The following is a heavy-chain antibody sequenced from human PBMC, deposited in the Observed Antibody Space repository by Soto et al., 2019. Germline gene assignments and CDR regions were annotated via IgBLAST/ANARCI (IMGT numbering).Heavy chain of an antibody. Sequence: EVQLVESGGGLVKPGGSLRLSCAASGFTFSSYSMNWVRQAPGKGLEWVSSINSSSSYIYYADSVKGRFTISRDNAKNSLYLQMNSLRAEDTAVYYCARDVSEGEDYWGQGTLVTVSS. J-gene: IGHJ4*02. CDR1: GFTFSSYS. D-gene: IGHD3-10*01. CDR3: ARDVSEGEDY. CDR2: INSSSSYI. V-gene: IGHV3-21*01.